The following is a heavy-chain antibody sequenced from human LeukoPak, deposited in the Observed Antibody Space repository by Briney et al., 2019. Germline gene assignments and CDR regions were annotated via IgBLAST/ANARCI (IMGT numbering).Heavy chain of an antibody. D-gene: IGHD1-26*01. CDR1: GFTFTTYW. V-gene: IGHV3-7*01. CDR2: INQDGSEK. Sequence: GGSLRLSCAASGFTFTTYWMSWVRQAPGKGLEWVANINQDGSEKYYVDSMKGRFTISRDNAKNSLYLQMNSLRAEDTAVYYCARDKIVGATTGSYFDLWGRATLVTVSS. J-gene: IGHJ2*01. CDR3: ARDKIVGATTGSYFDL.